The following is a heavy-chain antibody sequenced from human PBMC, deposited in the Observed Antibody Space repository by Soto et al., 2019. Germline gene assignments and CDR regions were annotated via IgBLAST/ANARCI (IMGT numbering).Heavy chain of an antibody. V-gene: IGHV4-34*01. CDR1: GGSFSGYY. CDR2: INHSGST. J-gene: IGHJ6*02. CDR3: ARTFRGYYYYGMDV. D-gene: IGHD3-10*01. Sequence: QVQLQQWGAGLLKPSETLSLTCAVYGGSFSGYYWSWIRQPPGKGLEWIGEINHSGSTNYNPSLKSRVTISVDTSKNQFSLKLSSVTAADTAVYYCARTFRGYYYYGMDVWGQGTTVTVSS.